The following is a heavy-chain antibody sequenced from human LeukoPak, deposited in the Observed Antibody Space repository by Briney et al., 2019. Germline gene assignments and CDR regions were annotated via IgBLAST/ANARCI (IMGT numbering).Heavy chain of an antibody. CDR2: MNPNSGNT. Sequence: ASVKVSCKASGYTFTSYDINWVRQATGQGLEWMGWMNPNSGNTGYAQKFQGRVTITRNTSISTAYMELSSLRSEDTAVYYCAREAVAATSFDYWGQGTLVTASS. V-gene: IGHV1-8*03. CDR1: GYTFTSYD. J-gene: IGHJ4*02. CDR3: AREAVAATSFDY. D-gene: IGHD6-19*01.